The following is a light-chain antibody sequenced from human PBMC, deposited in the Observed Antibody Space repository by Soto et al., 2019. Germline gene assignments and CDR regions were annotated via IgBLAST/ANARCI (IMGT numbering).Light chain of an antibody. CDR2: GAS. Sequence: EIVMTQSPATLSVSPGERATFSCRASQSISSKLAWYQQKPGQAPRLLIYGASTRATGIPARFSGSGSGTEFTLTISSLQSEDFAVYYCQQYNNWPRTFGQGTKVDIK. CDR1: QSISSK. CDR3: QQYNNWPRT. J-gene: IGKJ1*01. V-gene: IGKV3-15*01.